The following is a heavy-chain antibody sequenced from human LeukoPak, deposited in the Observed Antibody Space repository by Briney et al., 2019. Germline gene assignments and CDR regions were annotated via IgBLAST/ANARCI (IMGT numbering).Heavy chain of an antibody. CDR3: ARGRPITIFGVVIAYYFDY. CDR2: MNPNSGNT. J-gene: IGHJ4*02. Sequence: ASVKVSCKASGYTFTSYDINWVRQATGQGLEWMGWMNPNSGNTGYAQKFQGRVTITRNTSISTAYMELSSLRSEDTAVYYCARGRPITIFGVVIAYYFDYWGQGTLVTVSS. V-gene: IGHV1-8*03. CDR1: GYTFTSYD. D-gene: IGHD3-3*01.